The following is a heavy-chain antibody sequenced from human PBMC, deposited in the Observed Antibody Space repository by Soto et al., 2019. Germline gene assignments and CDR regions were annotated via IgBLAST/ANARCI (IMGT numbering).Heavy chain of an antibody. V-gene: IGHV2-5*02. CDR1: GFSLSTSGVG. CDR3: AHRPSNRNYDFWSGFQQADYYYGMDV. CDR2: IYWDDDK. D-gene: IGHD3-3*01. J-gene: IGHJ6*02. Sequence: SGPTLVNPTQTLTLTCTFSGFSLSTSGVGVGWIRQPPGKALEWLALIYWDDDKRDSPSLKSRLTITKDTSKNQVVLTMTNMDPVDTATYYCAHRPSNRNYDFWSGFQQADYYYGMDVWGQGTTVTVSS.